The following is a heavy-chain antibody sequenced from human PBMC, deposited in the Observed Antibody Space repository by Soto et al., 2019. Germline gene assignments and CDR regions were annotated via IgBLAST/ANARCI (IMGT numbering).Heavy chain of an antibody. J-gene: IGHJ3*02. CDR3: ARSSGAAYDI. Sequence: GGSLRLSCADSGFLFSHYTMNWVRQAPGKGLEWVANIKQDGSEKYYVDSVKGRFTLSRDNAKSSLCLQMNSLRAEDTAVYYCARSSGAAYDIWGQGTMVTVSS. D-gene: IGHD3-22*01. CDR1: GFLFSHYT. CDR2: IKQDGSEK. V-gene: IGHV3-7*01.